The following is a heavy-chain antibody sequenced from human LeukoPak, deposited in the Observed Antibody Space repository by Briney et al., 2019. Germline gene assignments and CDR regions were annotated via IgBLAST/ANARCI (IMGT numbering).Heavy chain of an antibody. CDR1: GGSFSGYY. V-gene: IGHV4-34*01. Sequence: SETLSLTCAVYGGSFSGYYWSWIREPPGKGLEWFGEINHSGSTTYNPSLKSRLTISVDTSKNQFSLKLSSVTAADTAVYYGARGVSWLLWFLDYWGQGTLVTVSS. J-gene: IGHJ4*02. CDR2: INHSGST. CDR3: ARGVSWLLWFLDY. D-gene: IGHD3-10*01.